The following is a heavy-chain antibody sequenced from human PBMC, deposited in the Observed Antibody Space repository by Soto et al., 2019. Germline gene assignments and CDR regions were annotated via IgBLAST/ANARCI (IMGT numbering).Heavy chain of an antibody. J-gene: IGHJ6*03. CDR3: ARDRLTHMDV. D-gene: IGHD1-20*01. V-gene: IGHV4-59*01. Sequence: SETLSLTCAVYGGSFSGYYWSWIRQPPGKGLEWIGYIYYSGSTNYNPSLKSRVTISVDTSKNQFSLKLSSVTAADTAVYYCARDRLTHMDVWGKGTTVTVSS. CDR1: GGSFSGYY. CDR2: IYYSGST.